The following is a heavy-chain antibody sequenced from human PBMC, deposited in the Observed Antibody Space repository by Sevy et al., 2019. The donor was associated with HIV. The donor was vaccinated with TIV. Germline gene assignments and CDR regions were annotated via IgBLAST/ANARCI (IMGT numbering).Heavy chain of an antibody. D-gene: IGHD2-2*01. J-gene: IGHJ6*02. V-gene: IGHV3-21*01. CDR1: GFTFSSYS. Sequence: GGSLRLSCAASGFTFSSYSMNWVRQAPGKGLEWVSSISSSSSYIYYADPVKGRFTISRDNAKNSLYLQMNSLRAEDTAVYYCARDQPIVVVPATLYGMDVWGQGTTVTVSS. CDR2: ISSSSSYI. CDR3: ARDQPIVVVPATLYGMDV.